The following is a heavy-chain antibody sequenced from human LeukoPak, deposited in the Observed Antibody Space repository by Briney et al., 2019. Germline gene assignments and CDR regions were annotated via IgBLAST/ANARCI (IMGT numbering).Heavy chain of an antibody. CDR2: INPSGGST. V-gene: IGHV1-46*01. D-gene: IGHD6-19*01. CDR1: GYTFTSYY. CDR3: ARDLKMGYSSGRYSWGTGSSNDY. J-gene: IGHJ4*02. Sequence: ASVKVSCKASGYTFTSYYMHWVRQAPGQGLEWMGIINPSGGSTSYAQKFQGRVTMTRETSTSTGYMELRSLRSDDTAVYYCARDLKMGYSSGRYSWGTGSSNDYWGQGTLVTVSS.